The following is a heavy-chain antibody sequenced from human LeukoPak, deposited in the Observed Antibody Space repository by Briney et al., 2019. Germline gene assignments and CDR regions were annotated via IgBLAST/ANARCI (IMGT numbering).Heavy chain of an antibody. D-gene: IGHD2-2*01. CDR1: GYTFTGYY. Sequence: ASVKVSCKASGYTFTGYYMHWVRQAPGQGLEWMGWINPNSGGTNYAQKFQGRVTMTRDTSISTAYMELSSLRSEDTAVYYCARVCSSTSCLVDYWGQGTLVTVSS. CDR3: ARVCSSTSCLVDY. CDR2: INPNSGGT. J-gene: IGHJ4*02. V-gene: IGHV1-2*02.